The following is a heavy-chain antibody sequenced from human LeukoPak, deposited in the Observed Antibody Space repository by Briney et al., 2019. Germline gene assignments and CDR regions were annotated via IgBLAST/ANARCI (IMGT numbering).Heavy chain of an antibody. Sequence: GGSLRLSCAASGFTFCNIAMSWVRQAPGKGLEWVSAIGGDGDNTYYADSVKGRFTISRDNSKNTLYLQMNSLRAEDTALYYWAMTIVGEFWGQGTMVTVSS. V-gene: IGHV3-23*01. D-gene: IGHD1-26*01. CDR3: AMTIVGEF. CDR2: IGGDGDNT. CDR1: GFTFCNIA. J-gene: IGHJ3*01.